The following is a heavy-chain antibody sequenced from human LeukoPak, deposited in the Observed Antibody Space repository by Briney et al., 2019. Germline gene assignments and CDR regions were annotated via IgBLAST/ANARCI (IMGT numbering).Heavy chain of an antibody. CDR3: ARAGGYCSSTSCYNWVDP. CDR2: INPEGSRT. Sequence: PGGSLRLSCAASGFTFSGSAMHWVRQAPGKGLVWVARINPEGSRTSYADSVKGRFTTSRDNAKNTLYLQMNSLRAEDTAVYYCARAGGYCSSTSCYNWVDPWGQGTLVTVSS. CDR1: GFTFSGSA. J-gene: IGHJ5*02. V-gene: IGHV3-74*01. D-gene: IGHD2-2*01.